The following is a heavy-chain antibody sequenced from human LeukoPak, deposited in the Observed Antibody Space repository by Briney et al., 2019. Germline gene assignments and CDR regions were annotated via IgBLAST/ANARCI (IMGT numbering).Heavy chain of an antibody. D-gene: IGHD3-10*01. Sequence: PSETLSLTCAVSGGSISNSNWWNWVRQPPGKGLEWIGEIYHSGSTNYNPSLRSRVTISVDRSKNQFALKLTSVTAADTAVYYWARGQGNYGDYWGQETLVIVSS. J-gene: IGHJ4*02. CDR2: IYHSGST. CDR1: GGSISNSNW. V-gene: IGHV4-4*02. CDR3: ARGQGNYGDY.